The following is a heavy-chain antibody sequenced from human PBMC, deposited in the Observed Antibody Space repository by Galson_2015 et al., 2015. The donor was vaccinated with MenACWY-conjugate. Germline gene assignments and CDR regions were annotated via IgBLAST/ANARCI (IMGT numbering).Heavy chain of an antibody. V-gene: IGHV5-51*01. CDR3: ARRGDILNWFDP. J-gene: IGHJ5*02. Sequence: QSGAEVKEAGESLKISCKGSGYSFTSYWIAWVRQMPGKGLEWMGIIYPGDSDTRYSPSFRGQVTISADKSINTAYLQWRSLKASDTAIYYCARRGDILNWFDPWGQGTLVTVSS. D-gene: IGHD5-12*01. CDR1: GYSFTSYW. CDR2: IYPGDSDT.